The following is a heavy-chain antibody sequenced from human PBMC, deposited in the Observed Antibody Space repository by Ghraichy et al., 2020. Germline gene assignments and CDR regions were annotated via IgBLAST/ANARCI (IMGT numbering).Heavy chain of an antibody. D-gene: IGHD6-19*01. CDR3: ANAISGRYSSGFTSY. Sequence: GGSLRLSCAASGFTFSSYAMSWVRQAPGKGLEWVSAISGSGGSTYYADSVKGRFTISRDNSKNTLYLQMNSLRAEDTAVYYCANAISGRYSSGFTSYWGQGTLVTVSS. J-gene: IGHJ4*02. CDR2: ISGSGGST. CDR1: GFTFSSYA. V-gene: IGHV3-23*01.